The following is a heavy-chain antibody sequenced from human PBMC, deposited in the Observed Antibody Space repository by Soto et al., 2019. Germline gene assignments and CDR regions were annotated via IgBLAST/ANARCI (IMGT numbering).Heavy chain of an antibody. Sequence: QVQLVQSGAEVKKPGSSVEVSCKASGDTFSTHAITWVRQAPGQGLEWMGGILPILGTPNYAQKFQGRVTISADKSTSTAYMELSSVRSDDTAVYYCARVGDSGMDVWGQGTTITVSS. CDR1: GDTFSTHA. CDR3: ARVGDSGMDV. CDR2: ILPILGTP. V-gene: IGHV1-69*06. J-gene: IGHJ6*02. D-gene: IGHD3-10*01.